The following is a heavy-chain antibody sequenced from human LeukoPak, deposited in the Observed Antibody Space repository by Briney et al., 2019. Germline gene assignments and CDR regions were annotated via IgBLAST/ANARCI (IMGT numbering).Heavy chain of an antibody. J-gene: IGHJ4*02. Sequence: PSETLSLTCTVSSGSSSRYYWIWIRQPPGKGLEGIGYISYRGSTDYNPYLKSRVTISLDTSKNQFSLKLSSVTAADTAVYYCARHWYGAYRENCEYWGQGTLVTVSS. D-gene: IGHD4-17*01. CDR3: ARHWYGAYRENCEY. CDR1: SGSSSRYY. CDR2: ISYRGST. V-gene: IGHV4-59*08.